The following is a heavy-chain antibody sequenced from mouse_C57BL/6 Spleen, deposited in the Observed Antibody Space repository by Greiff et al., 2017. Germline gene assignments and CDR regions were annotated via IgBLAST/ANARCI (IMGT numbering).Heavy chain of an antibody. D-gene: IGHD1-1*01. V-gene: IGHV5-2*01. Sequence: EVMLVESGGGLVQPGESLKLSCESNEYEFPSHDMSWVRKTPEKRLELVAAINSDGGSTYYPDTMERRFIISRDNTKKTLYLQMSSLRSEDTALYYCARQGPFGSSYPYAMDYWGQGTSVTVSS. CDR3: ARQGPFGSSYPYAMDY. J-gene: IGHJ4*01. CDR2: INSDGGST. CDR1: EYEFPSHD.